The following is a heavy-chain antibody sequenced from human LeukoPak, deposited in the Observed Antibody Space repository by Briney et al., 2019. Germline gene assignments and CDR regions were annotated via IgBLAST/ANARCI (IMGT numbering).Heavy chain of an antibody. CDR1: GGSISSYY. V-gene: IGHV4-59*12. J-gene: IGHJ4*02. CDR3: ARAGYQLPFDY. CDR2: IYYSGST. Sequence: SETLSLTCTVSGGSISSYYWSWIRQPPGKGLEWIGYIYYSGSTNYNPSLKSRVTISVDTSKNQFSPKLSSVTAADTAVYYCARAGYQLPFDYWGQGTLVTVSS. D-gene: IGHD2-2*01.